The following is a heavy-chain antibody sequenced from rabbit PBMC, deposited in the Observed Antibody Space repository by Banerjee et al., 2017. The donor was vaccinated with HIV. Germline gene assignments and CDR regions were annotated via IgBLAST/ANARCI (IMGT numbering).Heavy chain of an antibody. CDR3: ARDLAGVIGWNFNL. J-gene: IGHJ4*01. V-gene: IGHV1S45*01. D-gene: IGHD4-1*01. Sequence: QEQLEESGGDLVQPEGSLTLTCTASGFDVSTNAMCWVRQAPGKGLEWIACIDSGATGITYYASWAKGRLTISTTSSTTVTLQMTSLTAADTATYFCARDLAGVIGWNFNLWGPGTLVTVS. CDR2: IDSGATGIT. CDR1: GFDVSTNA.